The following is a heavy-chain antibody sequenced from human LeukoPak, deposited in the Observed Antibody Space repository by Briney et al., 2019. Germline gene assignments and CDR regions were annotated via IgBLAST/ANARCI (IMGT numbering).Heavy chain of an antibody. Sequence: ASVTVSCKASGYTFTGYNMQWVRQAPGQGFEWMGWINPNSGDTNYAQNFQGRVTMTRDTSISTVYMELSRLRYDDTAVYYCARGLLWFGELGYWGQGTLVTVSS. CDR3: ARGLLWFGELGY. D-gene: IGHD3-10*01. J-gene: IGHJ4*02. V-gene: IGHV1-2*02. CDR2: INPNSGDT. CDR1: GYTFTGYN.